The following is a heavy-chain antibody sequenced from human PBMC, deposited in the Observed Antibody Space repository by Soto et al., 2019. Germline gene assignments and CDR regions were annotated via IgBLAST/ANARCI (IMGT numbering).Heavy chain of an antibody. V-gene: IGHV3-66*01. J-gene: IGHJ6*04. D-gene: IGHD2-15*01. Sequence: EVHLVESGGGLVQPGGSLRLSCAASGFTVSSKYMSWVRQAPGKGLEWVSLIQSGGATYYADSVKGRFTISRDTSENTLYLQMGSLRAEGTAVYYCARDDFLCDGGRCYGVPLDVGGKGTTVTVSS. CDR1: GFTVSSKY. CDR3: ARDDFLCDGGRCYGVPLDV. CDR2: IQSGGAT.